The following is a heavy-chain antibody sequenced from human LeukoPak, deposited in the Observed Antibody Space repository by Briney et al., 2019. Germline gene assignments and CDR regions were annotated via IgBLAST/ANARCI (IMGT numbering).Heavy chain of an antibody. D-gene: IGHD3-22*01. J-gene: IGHJ5*02. CDR3: ARLFRITMIVVVRGTYNWFDP. CDR1: GGSFSGYY. Sequence: SETLSLTCAVYGGSFSGYYWSWIRQPPGKGLEWIGEINHSGSTNYNPSLKSRVTISVDTSKNQFSLKLSSVTAADTAVYYCARLFRITMIVVVRGTYNWFDPWGQGTLVTVSS. CDR2: INHSGST. V-gene: IGHV4-34*01.